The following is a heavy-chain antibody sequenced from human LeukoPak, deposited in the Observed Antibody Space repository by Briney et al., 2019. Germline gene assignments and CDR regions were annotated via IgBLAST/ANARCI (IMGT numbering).Heavy chain of an antibody. CDR2: IHPDDFDT. CDR3: ARRVADKYGAYFYYMDV. D-gene: IGHD6-13*01. Sequence: GESLKISCKGSGYNFTRHSIGWVRQMPGKGLEWMGSIHPDDFDTRYSPSFVGQVTISVDKSINTAYLQWSSLKASDTAMYYCARRVADKYGAYFYYMDVWGKGTTVTVSS. CDR1: GYNFTRHS. V-gene: IGHV5-51*01. J-gene: IGHJ6*03.